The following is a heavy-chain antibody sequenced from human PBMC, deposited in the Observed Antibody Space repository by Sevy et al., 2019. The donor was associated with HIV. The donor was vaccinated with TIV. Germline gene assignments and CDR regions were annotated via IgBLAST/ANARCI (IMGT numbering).Heavy chain of an antibody. CDR2: ITPSGDTI. CDR1: GFTFSTYE. Sequence: GGSLRLSCAASGFTFSTYEMNWVRQAPGKGLEWLSYITPSGDTIYYADSVKGRFIISRNNAKNALYLQMNSLRAEDTAVYYCARDFSDESTGYYKTAFDYWGQGTLVTVSS. D-gene: IGHD3-22*01. CDR3: ARDFSDESTGYYKTAFDY. V-gene: IGHV3-48*03. J-gene: IGHJ4*02.